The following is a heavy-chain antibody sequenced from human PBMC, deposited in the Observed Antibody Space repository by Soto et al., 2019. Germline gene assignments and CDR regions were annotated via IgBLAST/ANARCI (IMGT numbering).Heavy chain of an antibody. J-gene: IGHJ5*02. CDR3: ARGANRAAGRWFDP. CDR2: IYTSGST. D-gene: IGHD6-13*01. Sequence: QVQLQESGPGLVKPSETLSLTCTVSGGSISSYYWSWIRQPAGKGLEWIGRIYTSGSTNYNPSLKSRVTTSVDTSKNQFALKLSTVTAADTAVYYCARGANRAAGRWFDPWGQGTLVTVSS. CDR1: GGSISSYY. V-gene: IGHV4-4*07.